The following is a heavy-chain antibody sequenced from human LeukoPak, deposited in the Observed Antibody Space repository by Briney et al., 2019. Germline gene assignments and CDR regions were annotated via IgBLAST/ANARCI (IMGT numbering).Heavy chain of an antibody. CDR1: GFTFSNGW. Sequence: PGGSLRLSCAASGFTFSNGWLSWVRQAPGQGLEYVSAISSDGDGTWYIYSVKGRFTISRDNSKNMLYLQMSSLRPEDTAVYYCVKRDSESYYIDFWGQGTLVTVSS. CDR2: ISSDGDGT. J-gene: IGHJ4*02. D-gene: IGHD3-10*01. V-gene: IGHV3-64D*09. CDR3: VKRDSESYYIDF.